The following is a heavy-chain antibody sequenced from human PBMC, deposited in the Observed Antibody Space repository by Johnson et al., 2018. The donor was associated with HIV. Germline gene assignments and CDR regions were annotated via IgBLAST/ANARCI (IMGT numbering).Heavy chain of an antibody. D-gene: IGHD2-8*01. CDR3: ANGWCDAFDI. Sequence: QVQLVESGGGVVQPGRSLRLSCAVSGFTFSSYGMHWVRRAPGKGLEWVAVISSDGSNKYYVDSVKGRFTISRDNAQNSLYLQMNSLRTEDTSVYDCANGWCDAFDIWCQGTMVTVSS. V-gene: IGHV3-30*18. CDR2: ISSDGSNK. CDR1: GFTFSSYG. J-gene: IGHJ3*02.